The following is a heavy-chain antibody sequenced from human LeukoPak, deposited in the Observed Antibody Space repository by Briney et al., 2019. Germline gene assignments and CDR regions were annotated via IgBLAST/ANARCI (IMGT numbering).Heavy chain of an antibody. J-gene: IGHJ3*02. V-gene: IGHV4-38-2*01. CDR2: IYHSGST. CDR1: GYSISSGYY. D-gene: IGHD3-22*01. CDR3: AGAPKGITMIVSPAFDI. Sequence: PSETLSLTCAVSGYSISSGYYWGWIRQPPGKGLEWIGSIYHSGSTYYNPSLKSRVTISVDTSKNQFSLKLSSVTAADTAVYYCAGAPKGITMIVSPAFDIWGQGTMVTVSS.